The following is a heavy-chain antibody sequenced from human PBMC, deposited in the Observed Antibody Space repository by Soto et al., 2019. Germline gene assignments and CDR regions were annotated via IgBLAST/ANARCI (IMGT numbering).Heavy chain of an antibody. D-gene: IGHD3-9*01. V-gene: IGHV1-69*06. CDR3: ARALRYFDWLPWFDP. CDR2: IIPIFGTA. CDR1: GGTFSSYA. Sequence: SVNVSCKASGGTFSSYAISWVRQAPGQGLEWMGGIIPIFGTANYAQKFQGRVTITADKSTSTAYMELSSLRSEDTAGYYCARALRYFDWLPWFDPWGQGTPVTVSS. J-gene: IGHJ5*02.